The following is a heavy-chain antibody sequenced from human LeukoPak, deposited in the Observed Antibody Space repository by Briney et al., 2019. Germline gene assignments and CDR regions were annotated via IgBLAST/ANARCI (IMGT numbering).Heavy chain of an antibody. CDR3: ARVNSGYDSGFDY. D-gene: IGHD5-12*01. CDR1: GGSISSGDYY. J-gene: IGHJ4*02. CDR2: IYYSGST. V-gene: IGHV4-30-4*01. Sequence: SQTLSLTCTVSGGSISSGDYYWSWIRQPPGKGLEWIGYIYYSGSTYYNPSLKSRVTISVDTSKNQFSLKLSSVTAADTAVYYCARVNSGYDSGFDYWGQGTLVTVSS.